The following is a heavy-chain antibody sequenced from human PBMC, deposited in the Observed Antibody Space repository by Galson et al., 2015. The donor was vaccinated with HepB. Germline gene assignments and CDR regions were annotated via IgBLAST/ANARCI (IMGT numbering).Heavy chain of an antibody. CDR3: ARDYGEHYYFDY. CDR2: IWYDGSNK. CDR1: GFTFSSYG. J-gene: IGHJ4*02. Sequence: SLRLSCAASGFTFSSYGMHWVRQAPGKGLEWVAVIWYDGSNKYYADSVKGRFTISRDNSKNTLYLQMNSLRAEDTAVYYCARDYGEHYYFDYWGQGTLVTVSS. V-gene: IGHV3-33*01. D-gene: IGHD4-17*01.